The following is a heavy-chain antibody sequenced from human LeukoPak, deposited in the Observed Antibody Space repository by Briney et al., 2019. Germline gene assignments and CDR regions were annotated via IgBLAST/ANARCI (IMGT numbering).Heavy chain of an antibody. CDR3: ARLHGDYGDYVWFDP. V-gene: IGHV4-59*08. CDR2: IYYSGST. Sequence: SETLSLTCTVSGGSISSYYWSWIRQPPGKGLEWIGYIYYSGSTNYNPSLKSRVTISVDTSKNQFSLKLSSVTAADTAVYYCARLHGDYGDYVWFDPWGQGTLVTVSS. CDR1: GGSISSYY. J-gene: IGHJ5*02. D-gene: IGHD4-17*01.